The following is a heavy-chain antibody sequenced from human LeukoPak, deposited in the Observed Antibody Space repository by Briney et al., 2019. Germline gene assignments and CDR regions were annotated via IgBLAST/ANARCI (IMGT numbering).Heavy chain of an antibody. CDR1: GGSISNYY. CDR2: IYDSGST. CDR3: ARDLELGY. D-gene: IGHD2/OR15-2a*01. V-gene: IGHV4-59*01. Sequence: SSETLALTCTVSGGSISNYYWSWIRRPPGKELEWIGYIYDSGSTNYNPSLKSRVTISVDTSKNQFSLKLSSVTAADTAVYYCARDLELGYWGQGTLVTVSS. J-gene: IGHJ4*02.